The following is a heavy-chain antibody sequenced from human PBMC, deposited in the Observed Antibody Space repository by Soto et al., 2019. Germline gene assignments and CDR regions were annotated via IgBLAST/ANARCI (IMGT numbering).Heavy chain of an antibody. CDR2: IIPIFGTA. Sequence: QVQLVQSGAEVNKPGSSVKVYCKASGGTFSSYAISWVRQAPGQGLEWMGGIIPIFGTANYAQKFQGRVTLTADEFTSKAYMERSSLRSEATAVYYCASATELAVWGQGTKVTF. V-gene: IGHV1-69*01. CDR1: GGTFSSYA. J-gene: IGHJ3*01. CDR3: ASATELAV.